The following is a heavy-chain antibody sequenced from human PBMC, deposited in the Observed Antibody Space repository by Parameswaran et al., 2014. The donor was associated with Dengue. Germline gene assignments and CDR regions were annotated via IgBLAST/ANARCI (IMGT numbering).Heavy chain of an antibody. D-gene: IGHD1-14*01. J-gene: IGHJ6*02. CDR2: IDPSDSYT. V-gene: IGHV5-10-1*01. Sequence: VRQMPGKGLEWMGRIDPSDSYTNYSPSFQGHVTISADKSISTAYLQWSSLKASDTAMYYCARRKADATPYYYYYYGMDVWGQGTTVTVSS. CDR3: ARRKADATPYYYYYYGMDV.